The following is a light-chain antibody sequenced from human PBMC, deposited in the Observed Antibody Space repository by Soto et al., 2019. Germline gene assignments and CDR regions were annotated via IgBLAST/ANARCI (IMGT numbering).Light chain of an antibody. V-gene: IGKV1-17*01. CDR1: QSINTY. CDR2: AAI. CDR3: QQLNSYPSIT. J-gene: IGKJ5*01. Sequence: DIQMTQSPSSLSASVGDRVTITCRASQSINTYLNWYQQKPGKAPKLLIFAAISLQSGVPSRFSGSGSGTEFTLTISSLQPEDFATYYCQQLNSYPSITFGQGTRLEIK.